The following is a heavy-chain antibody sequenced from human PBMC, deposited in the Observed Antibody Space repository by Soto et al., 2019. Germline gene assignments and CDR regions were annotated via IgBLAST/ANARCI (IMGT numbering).Heavy chain of an antibody. V-gene: IGHV1-24*01. CDR2: FDPEDGET. J-gene: IGHJ6*02. D-gene: IGHD3-9*01. CDR1: GYTLTELS. CDR3: ATTTGILTGYYRPPSYYYGMDV. Sequence: ASVKVSCKAAGYTLTELSMHWVRQAPGKGLEWMGGFDPEDGETIYAQKFQGRVTMTEDTSTDTAYMELSSLRSEDTAVYYCATTTGILTGYYRPPSYYYGMDVWGQGTTVTVSS.